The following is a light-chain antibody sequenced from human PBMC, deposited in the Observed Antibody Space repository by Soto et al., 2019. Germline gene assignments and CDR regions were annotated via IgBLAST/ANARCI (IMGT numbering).Light chain of an antibody. V-gene: IGLV4-69*01. CDR2: LYSDGSH. J-gene: IGLJ2*01. CDR1: SGHSSYA. CDR3: QTWGAGVHV. Sequence: QSVLTQSPSASASLGASVKLTCTLSSGHSSYAIAWHQQQPEKGPRYLMKLYSDGSHSKGDGIPDRFSGSSSGAERYLTISSLQSEDEADYYCQTWGAGVHVFGGGTKLTVL.